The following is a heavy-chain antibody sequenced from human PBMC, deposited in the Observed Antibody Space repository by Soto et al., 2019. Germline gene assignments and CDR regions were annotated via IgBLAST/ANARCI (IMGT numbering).Heavy chain of an antibody. D-gene: IGHD2-15*01. CDR3: ARGDCVGGTCYSLAGSFYYYMDV. Sequence: GGSLRLSCAASGFTFSSYWMYWVRQAPGEGLVWVSRINSDGSVSSYADSVKGRLTISRDNVKNTLYLQMDSLRAEDTAVYYCARGDCVGGTCYSLAGSFYYYMDVWGKGTTVTVSS. CDR1: GFTFSSYW. V-gene: IGHV3-74*01. CDR2: INSDGSVS. J-gene: IGHJ6*03.